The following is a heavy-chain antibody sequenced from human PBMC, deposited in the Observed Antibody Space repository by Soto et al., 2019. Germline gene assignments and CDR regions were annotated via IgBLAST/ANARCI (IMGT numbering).Heavy chain of an antibody. V-gene: IGHV3-30-3*01. D-gene: IGHD3-10*01. CDR2: ISYDGSNK. CDR3: AMGRATDHDAFDI. J-gene: IGHJ3*02. Sequence: GGSLRLSCAASGFTFSSYAMHWVRQAPGKGLEWVAVISYDGSNKYYADSVKGRFTISRDNSKNTLYLQMNSLRAEDTAVYYCAMGRATDHDAFDIWGQGTMVTVSS. CDR1: GFTFSSYA.